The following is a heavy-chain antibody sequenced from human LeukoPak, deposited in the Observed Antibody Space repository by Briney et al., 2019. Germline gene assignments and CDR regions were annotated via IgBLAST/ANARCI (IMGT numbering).Heavy chain of an antibody. V-gene: IGHV4-39*07. CDR3: AMEARPFDY. CDR2: IYYSGST. Sequence: SETLSLTCTVSGGSISSSSYYWGWIRQPPGKGLEWIGSIYYSGSTYYNPSLKSRVTISVDTSKNQFSLKLSSVTAADTAVYYCAMEARPFDYWGQGTLVTVS. CDR1: GGSISSSSYY. D-gene: IGHD3-3*01. J-gene: IGHJ4*02.